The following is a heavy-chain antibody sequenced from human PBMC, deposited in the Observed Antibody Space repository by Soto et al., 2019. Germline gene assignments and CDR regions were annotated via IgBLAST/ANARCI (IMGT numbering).Heavy chain of an antibody. CDR1: GFTFSTYA. CDR3: AKQRAGYGSGSDTYYFDF. CDR2: LSGSGGTT. D-gene: IGHD3-10*01. V-gene: IGHV3-23*01. Sequence: EVQLLESGGWLVQPGGSLRLSCSTSGFTFSTYAMNWVRQAPGKGLEWVSALSGSGGTTYYADSVRGRFTISRDNSKNTLFLQMNSLRAEDTALYYCAKQRAGYGSGSDTYYFDFWGQGTPVTVSS. J-gene: IGHJ4*02.